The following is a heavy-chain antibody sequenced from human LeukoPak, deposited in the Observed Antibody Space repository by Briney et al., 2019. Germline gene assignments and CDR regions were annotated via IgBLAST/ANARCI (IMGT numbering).Heavy chain of an antibody. CDR2: INHSGST. V-gene: IGHV4-34*01. CDR3: ARINPLRYFGPRGAFDI. J-gene: IGHJ3*02. Sequence: PSETLSLTCAVYGGSFSGYYWSWIRQPPGKGLEWIGEINHSGSTNYNPSLKSRVTISVDTSKNQFSLKLSSVTAADTAVYYCARINPLRYFGPRGAFDIWGQGTMVTVSS. D-gene: IGHD3-9*01. CDR1: GGSFSGYY.